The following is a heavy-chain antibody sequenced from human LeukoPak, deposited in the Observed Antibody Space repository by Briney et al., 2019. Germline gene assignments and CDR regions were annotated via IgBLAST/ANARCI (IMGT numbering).Heavy chain of an antibody. Sequence: GGSLRLSCAASGFTFSTYWMTWVRQVPGKGLEWVANIKHDGSEKYYVDSVKGRFTISRDNAKNSLYLQMNSLRAEDTAVYYCAKDSRYSYGHGDYWGQGTLVTVSS. CDR2: IKHDGSEK. CDR3: AKDSRYSYGHGDY. D-gene: IGHD5-18*01. CDR1: GFTFSTYW. J-gene: IGHJ4*02. V-gene: IGHV3-7*03.